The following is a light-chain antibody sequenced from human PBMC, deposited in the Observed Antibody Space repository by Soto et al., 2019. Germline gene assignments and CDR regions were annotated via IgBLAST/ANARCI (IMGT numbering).Light chain of an antibody. CDR1: SSDVGGYNY. Sequence: QSALTQPRSVSGSPGRSVTISCTGTSSDVGGYNYVSWYPYHPGKAPKLMIYDVTKRPSGLPDRFSGSKSGNTASLPVSGLQAEDEADYYCRSYSGSSLAVFGGGTQLTVL. J-gene: IGLJ2*01. CDR2: DVT. V-gene: IGLV2-11*01. CDR3: RSYSGSSLAV.